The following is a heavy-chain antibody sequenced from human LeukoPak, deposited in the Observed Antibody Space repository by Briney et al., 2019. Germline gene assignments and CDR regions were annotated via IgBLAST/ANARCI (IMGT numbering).Heavy chain of an antibody. CDR1: GYSISSGYY. Sequence: KSSETLSLTCAVSGYSISSGYYWGWIRQPPGKGLEWIRSIYHSGSTYYNPSLKSRVTISVDTSKNQFSLKLSSVTAADTAVYYCARLGGYCTNGVCSNDWGQGTLVTVSS. CDR3: ARLGGYCTNGVCSND. J-gene: IGHJ4*02. CDR2: IYHSGST. D-gene: IGHD2-8*01. V-gene: IGHV4-38-2*01.